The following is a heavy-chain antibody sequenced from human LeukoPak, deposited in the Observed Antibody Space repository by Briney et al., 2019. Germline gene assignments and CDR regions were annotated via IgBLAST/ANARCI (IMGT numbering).Heavy chain of an antibody. V-gene: IGHV1-24*01. CDR2: FDPEDGET. Sequence: GASVKVSCKVSGYTLTELSMHWVRQAPGKGLEWMGGFDPEDGETVCAQKFQGRVTMTEDTSTDTAYMELSSLRSEDTAVYYCATVLSTTSPYYFDYWGQGTLVTVSS. D-gene: IGHD4-11*01. CDR1: GYTLTELS. J-gene: IGHJ4*02. CDR3: ATVLSTTSPYYFDY.